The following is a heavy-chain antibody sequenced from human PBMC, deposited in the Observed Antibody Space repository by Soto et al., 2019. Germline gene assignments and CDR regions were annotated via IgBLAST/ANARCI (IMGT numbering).Heavy chain of an antibody. D-gene: IGHD1-26*01. J-gene: IGHJ4*02. CDR2: IWYDGSNK. CDR3: ASPLYSGRYATFYY. CDR1: GFTFSSYG. V-gene: IGHV3-33*01. Sequence: GGSLRLSCAASGFTFSSYGMHWVRQAPGKGLEWVAVIWYDGSNKYYADSVKGRFTISRDNSKNTLYLQMNSLRAEDTAVYYCASPLYSGRYATFYYWGQGTLVTVYS.